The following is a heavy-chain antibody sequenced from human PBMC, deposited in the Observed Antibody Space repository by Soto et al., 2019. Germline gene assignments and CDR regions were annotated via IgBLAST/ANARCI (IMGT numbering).Heavy chain of an antibody. CDR3: ARTGFCSGDACYPNWFDS. V-gene: IGHV4-59*01. CDR1: GGSFSGCY. J-gene: IGHJ5*01. D-gene: IGHD2-15*01. Sequence: PSETLSLTCAVCGGSFSGCYWRWIRQPPGAGLEWIGYIYYSGSTSYNPSLNSRVTMPVDTSKNQFSLKLNSVTAADTAVYYCARTGFCSGDACYPNWFDSWGQGTLVTVSS. CDR2: IYYSGST.